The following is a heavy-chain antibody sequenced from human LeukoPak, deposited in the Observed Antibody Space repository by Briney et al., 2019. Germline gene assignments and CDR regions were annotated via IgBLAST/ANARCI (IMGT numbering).Heavy chain of an antibody. CDR2: ISYSGTT. V-gene: IGHV4-59*08. CDR1: GGSINNYY. Sequence: PSETLSLTCTVSGGSINNYYWSWIRQSPGQGLEWIAFISYSGTTKYKPSLNGRVTLSVDTSRNQFSLRLISATAADTAVYYCARSLYYDILTGYHKGFDYWGQGTLVTVSS. J-gene: IGHJ4*02. D-gene: IGHD3-9*01. CDR3: ARSLYYDILTGYHKGFDY.